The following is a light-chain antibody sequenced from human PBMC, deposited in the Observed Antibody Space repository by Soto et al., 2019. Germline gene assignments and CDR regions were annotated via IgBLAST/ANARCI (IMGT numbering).Light chain of an antibody. Sequence: DKGMTQSAATLPVTHGETVDLICRASQSARTNIAWYQHQAGQSPRLLMYGASNRATGFPARFSGSGSGTEFTLTISSLQSEDFAVYYCQQYNDNWPTFGQGTKVDIK. CDR3: QQYNDNWPT. CDR1: QSARTN. V-gene: IGKV3-15*01. CDR2: GAS. J-gene: IGKJ1*01.